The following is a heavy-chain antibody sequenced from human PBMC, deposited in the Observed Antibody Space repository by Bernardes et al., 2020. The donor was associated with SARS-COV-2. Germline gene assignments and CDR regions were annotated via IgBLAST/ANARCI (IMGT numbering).Heavy chain of an antibody. CDR2: VSYDGHDK. D-gene: IGHD2-2*01. CDR3: GGSTSHLYGMDV. CDR1: GFTFSLYD. Sequence: SLRLSCAASGFTFSLYDMSWVRQAPGKGLEWVSFVSYDGHDKSLIDSVKGRFAISRDNSKNTLYLQMNSLRAEDTAVYYCGGSTSHLYGMDVWGQGTTVTVSS. J-gene: IGHJ6*02. V-gene: IGHV3-33*05.